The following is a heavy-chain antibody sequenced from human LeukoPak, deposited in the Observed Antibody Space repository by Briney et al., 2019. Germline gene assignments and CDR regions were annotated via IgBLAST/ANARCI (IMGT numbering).Heavy chain of an antibody. V-gene: IGHV1-58*01. CDR1: GFTFTSSA. D-gene: IGHD3-22*01. Sequence: TSVKVSCKASGFTFTSSAVQWVRQARGQRLEWIGWIVVGSGNTNYAQKFQERVTITRDMSTSTAYMELSSLRSEDTAVYHCAASPDYYDSSGYSYYFDYWGQGTLVTVSS. CDR2: IVVGSGNT. J-gene: IGHJ4*02. CDR3: AASPDYYDSSGYSYYFDY.